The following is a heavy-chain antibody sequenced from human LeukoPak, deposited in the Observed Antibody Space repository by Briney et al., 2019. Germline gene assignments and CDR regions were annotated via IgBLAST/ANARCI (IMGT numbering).Heavy chain of an antibody. CDR1: GFTFSSYG. V-gene: IGHV3-33*01. J-gene: IGHJ4*02. CDR3: ARDWGRGNSGYKDH. Sequence: PGGSLRLSCAASGFTFSSYGMHWVRQAPGKGLDWVAVIWDDGSNPYYAASVKGRFTISRDNSKSTLDLQMTNLRAEDTGFYYCARDWGRGNSGYKDHWGQGTLVTVSS. CDR2: IWDDGSNP. D-gene: IGHD3-22*01.